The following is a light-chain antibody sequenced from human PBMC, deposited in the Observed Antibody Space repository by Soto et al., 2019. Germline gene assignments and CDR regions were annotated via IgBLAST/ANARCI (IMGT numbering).Light chain of an antibody. CDR2: AAS. CDR3: QQANSLPLT. CDR1: QGISSS. Sequence: DIQMTQSPSSVSASVGARVTITCRASQGISSSLAWYQQKPGKAPKLLMYAASSVQRGGSSRFSGSGSGTDFTLTISSLQPEDFATYYCQQANSLPLTFGQGTRLEIK. V-gene: IGKV1-12*01. J-gene: IGKJ5*01.